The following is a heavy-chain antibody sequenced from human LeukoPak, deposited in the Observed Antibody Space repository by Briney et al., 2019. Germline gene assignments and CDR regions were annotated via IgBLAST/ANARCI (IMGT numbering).Heavy chain of an antibody. D-gene: IGHD3-10*01. J-gene: IGHJ6*02. CDR1: GGSISSGAYY. Sequence: SQTLSLTCTVSGGSISSGAYYWSWIRQQPGKGLEWIGYIYYSGSTYYNPSLKSQITISVDTSKNQFSLKLSSVTAADMAVYYCARAGPMVRGYYYYGMDVWGQGTTVTVSS. V-gene: IGHV4-31*01. CDR3: ARAGPMVRGYYYYGMDV. CDR2: IYYSGST.